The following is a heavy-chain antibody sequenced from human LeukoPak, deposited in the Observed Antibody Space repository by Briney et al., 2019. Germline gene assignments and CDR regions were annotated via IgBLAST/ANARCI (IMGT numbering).Heavy chain of an antibody. CDR3: ARISIAVVPAYFDY. D-gene: IGHD2-2*01. CDR1: GVSISSYY. J-gene: IGHJ4*02. Sequence: SETLSLTCTVSGVSISSYYWSWIRQPAGKGLEWIGRIYATGSTDYNPSLKSRVTMSVATSKNQFSLKLSSVTAADTAVYYCARISIAVVPAYFDYWGQGTLVTVSS. V-gene: IGHV4-4*07. CDR2: IYATGST.